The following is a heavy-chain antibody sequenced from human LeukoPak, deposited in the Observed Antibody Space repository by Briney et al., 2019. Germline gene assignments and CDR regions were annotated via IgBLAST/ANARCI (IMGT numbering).Heavy chain of an antibody. D-gene: IGHD3-22*01. J-gene: IGHJ4*02. Sequence: GRSLRLSCAASGFTFDDYAMHWVRQAPGKGLEWVSAISGSGSTYYADSVKGRFTISRDNSKNTLYLQMNSLRAEDTAVYYCAKDFHASSGYYLDYWGQGTLVTVSS. CDR1: GFTFDDYA. V-gene: IGHV3-23*01. CDR3: AKDFHASSGYYLDY. CDR2: ISGSGST.